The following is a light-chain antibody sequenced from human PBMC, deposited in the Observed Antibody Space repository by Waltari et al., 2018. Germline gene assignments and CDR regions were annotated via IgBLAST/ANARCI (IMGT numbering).Light chain of an antibody. CDR2: TNK. CDR1: SSNIGSNT. J-gene: IGLJ2*01. V-gene: IGLV1-44*01. Sequence: QSVLTQPPSASGTPGQRVTISCSGSSSNIGSNTVNWYQKLPGTAPKLLIYTNKPQTPGVPGRFSVSKSGTAASLAISGLQTEDEADYYCAAWDDNLSGYVVFGGGTKLTVL. CDR3: AAWDDNLSGYVV.